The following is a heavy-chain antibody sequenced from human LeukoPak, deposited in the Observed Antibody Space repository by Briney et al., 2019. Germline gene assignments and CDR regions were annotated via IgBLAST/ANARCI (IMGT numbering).Heavy chain of an antibody. CDR2: IYYSGST. J-gene: IGHJ6*02. Sequence: PSETLSLTCTVSGGSISSYYWSWIRQPPGKGLEWIGYIYYSGSTNYNPSLKSRVTISVDTSKNQFSLKLSSVTAADTAVYYCAKGGNNRRPNYYYYYGMDDWGQGTTVTVPS. CDR3: AKGGNNRRPNYYYYYGMDD. V-gene: IGHV4-59*01. CDR1: GGSISSYY. D-gene: IGHD1-14*01.